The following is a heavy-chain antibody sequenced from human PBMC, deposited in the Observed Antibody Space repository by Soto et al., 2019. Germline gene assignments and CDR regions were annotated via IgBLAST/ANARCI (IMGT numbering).Heavy chain of an antibody. CDR2: ISYDGSNK. D-gene: IGHD2-21*01. CDR1: GFTFRSYG. J-gene: IGHJ6*02. V-gene: IGHV3-30*03. CDR3: CGSLYYYYGMDV. Sequence: GGSLRLSCTASGFTFRSYGMHWVRQAPGKGLEWVAVISYDGSNKYYADSVKGRFTISRDNSKNTLYLQMNSLRAEDTAVYYCCGSLYYYYGMDVWGQGTTVTVSS.